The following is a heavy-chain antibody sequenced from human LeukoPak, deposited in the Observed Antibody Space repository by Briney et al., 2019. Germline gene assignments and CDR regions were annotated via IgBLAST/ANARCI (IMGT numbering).Heavy chain of an antibody. CDR2: ISYDGSNK. V-gene: IGHV3-30*18. D-gene: IGHD4-23*01. CDR3: AKDRSGWKLVYYFDY. Sequence: GGSLRLSCAASGFTFSSYGMHWVRQAPGKGLEWVAVISYDGSNKYYADCVKGRFTISRDNSKNTLYLQMNSLRAEDTAVYYCAKDRSGWKLVYYFDYWGQGTLVTVSS. J-gene: IGHJ4*02. CDR1: GFTFSSYG.